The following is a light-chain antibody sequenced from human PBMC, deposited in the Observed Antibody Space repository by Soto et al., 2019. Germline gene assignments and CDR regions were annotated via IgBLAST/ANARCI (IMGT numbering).Light chain of an antibody. Sequence: QSVLTQPASVSGSPGQSITISCTGTSSDVGSYNLVSWYQQHPGKAPKLMIYEVSKRPSGVSNRFSGSKSGNTASLTISGLQAEDEADYYFCSYPGSGTLHYVFGTGTKVTVL. J-gene: IGLJ1*01. CDR3: CSYPGSGTLHYV. CDR1: SSDVGSYNL. CDR2: EVS. V-gene: IGLV2-23*02.